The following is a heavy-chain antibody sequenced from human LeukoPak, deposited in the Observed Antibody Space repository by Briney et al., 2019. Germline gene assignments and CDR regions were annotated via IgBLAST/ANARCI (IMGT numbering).Heavy chain of an antibody. D-gene: IGHD2/OR15-2a*01. CDR2: ISAYNGNT. CDR1: GYTFTSYG. CDR3: ARELLSGIRYFDY. Sequence: ASVKVSCKASGYTFTSYGISWVRQAPGQGLEWMGWISAYNGNTNYVQKLQGRVTMTPDTSTSTAYMELSSLRSEDTAVYYCARELLSGIRYFDYWGQGTLVTVSS. V-gene: IGHV1-18*01. J-gene: IGHJ4*02.